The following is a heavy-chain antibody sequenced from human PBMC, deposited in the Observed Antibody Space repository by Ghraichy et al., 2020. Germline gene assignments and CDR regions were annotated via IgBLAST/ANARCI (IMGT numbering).Heavy chain of an antibody. CDR1: GFNFTASW. J-gene: IGHJ4*02. V-gene: IGHV3-7*03. Sequence: GGSLRLSCAASGFNFTASWMNWVRQAPGKGLEWVAGIKQDGSEKYHVDSVKGRFTISRDNAKNSLYLQMNSLRVEDTAVYYCARDLAYKSLDYWGQGILVTVSS. CDR2: IKQDGSEK. CDR3: ARDLAYKSLDY. D-gene: IGHD5-24*01.